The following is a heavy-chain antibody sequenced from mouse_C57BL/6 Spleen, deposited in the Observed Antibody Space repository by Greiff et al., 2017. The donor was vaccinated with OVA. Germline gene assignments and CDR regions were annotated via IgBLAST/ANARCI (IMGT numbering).Heavy chain of an antibody. CDR1: GFTFSSYA. V-gene: IGHV5-4*03. J-gene: IGHJ4*01. CDR3: ARGGYRAMDY. CDR2: ISAGGSYT. Sequence: EVKLVESGGGLVKPGGSLKLSCAASGFTFSSYAMSWVRQTPEKRLEWVATISAGGSYTYYPDNVKGRFTISRDNAKNNLYLQMSHLKSEDTAMYYCARGGYRAMDYWGQGTSVTVSS.